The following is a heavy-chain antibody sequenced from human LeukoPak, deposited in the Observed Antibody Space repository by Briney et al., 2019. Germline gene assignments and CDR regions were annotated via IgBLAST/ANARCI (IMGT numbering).Heavy chain of an antibody. CDR3: ARGAWGGATNY. CDR1: GFTFSSYW. J-gene: IGHJ4*02. CDR2: IKQDGNEK. V-gene: IGHV3-7*01. D-gene: IGHD1-26*01. Sequence: PGGSLRLSCAASGFTFSSYWMSWVRQAPGKGLEWVANIKQDGNEKYYVDSVKGLFTISRDNTKNSLYLRMNSLRADDTAVYFCARGAWGGATNYWGQGTLVTVSS.